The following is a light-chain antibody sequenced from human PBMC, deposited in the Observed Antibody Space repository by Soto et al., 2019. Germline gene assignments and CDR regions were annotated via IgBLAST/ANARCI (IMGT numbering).Light chain of an antibody. CDR3: QQSSTTPQT. Sequence: DIQMTQSPSSLSASEGDRVTSTCRASQSISTYLSWYQQKPGKAPKLLINLASTLQSGVPSRFSASGSGTSFTLAISSLQPEDFATYYCQQSSTTPQTFGGGTRVEIE. J-gene: IGKJ4*01. CDR2: LAS. V-gene: IGKV1-39*01. CDR1: QSISTY.